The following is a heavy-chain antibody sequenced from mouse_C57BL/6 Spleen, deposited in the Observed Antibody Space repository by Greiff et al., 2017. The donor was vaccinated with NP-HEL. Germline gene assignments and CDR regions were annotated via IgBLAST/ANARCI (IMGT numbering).Heavy chain of an antibody. CDR3: ARKDYSNYVFAY. Sequence: VQLQQSGPELVKPGASVKISCKASGYSFTSYYIHWVKQRPGQGLEWIGWIYPGSGNTKYNEKFKGKATLTADTSSSTAYMQLSSLTSEDSAVYYCARKDYSNYVFAYWGQGTLVTVSA. CDR2: IYPGSGNT. J-gene: IGHJ3*01. V-gene: IGHV1-66*01. D-gene: IGHD2-5*01. CDR1: GYSFTSYY.